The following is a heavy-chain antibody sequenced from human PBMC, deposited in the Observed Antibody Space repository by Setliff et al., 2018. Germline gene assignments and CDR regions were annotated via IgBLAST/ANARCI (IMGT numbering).Heavy chain of an antibody. J-gene: IGHJ6*03. Sequence: SETLSLTCTVSGDSISSYFWSWVRQPPGKGLEWVGFIFYTVFTNYNPSLKSRVTMSVDSSKNQFSLKLSSVTAADTAVYYCAREKPCSRDCSQAYYMDVWGKGATVTVSS. CDR1: GDSISSYF. CDR2: IFYTVFT. CDR3: AREKPCSRDCSQAYYMDV. V-gene: IGHV4-59*01. D-gene: IGHD2-21*02.